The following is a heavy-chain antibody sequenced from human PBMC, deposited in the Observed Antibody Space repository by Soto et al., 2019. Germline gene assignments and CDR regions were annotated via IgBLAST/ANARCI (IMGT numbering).Heavy chain of an antibody. V-gene: IGHV1-18*01. CDR2: ISAYNGNT. D-gene: IGHD2-15*01. Sequence: QVQLVQSGAEVKKPGASVKVSCKASGYTFTSYGISWVRQAPGQGLEWMGWISAYNGNTNYAQKLQGSVTMTTDTATSAAYMELSGVRAEDSSVYYSAVADAHLGVVDVWGKGTTVTVSS. CDR1: GYTFTSYG. CDR3: AVADAHLGVVDV. J-gene: IGHJ6*04.